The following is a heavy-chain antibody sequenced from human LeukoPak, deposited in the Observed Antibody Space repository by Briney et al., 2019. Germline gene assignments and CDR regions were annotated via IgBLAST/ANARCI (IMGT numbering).Heavy chain of an antibody. D-gene: IGHD5-12*01. CDR1: GFTFSSYA. Sequence: GVSLTLSCVASGFTFSSYAMSWFRQAPGKGLEWVGFIRSKAYGGTTEHAPPVKGRFTNSRDDSKRMAYLRMNSLKTEDTAADYCTXERRVYSGYXXXXXXPAXDXXXXXXXXXXXXXXASXPTYP. CDR2: IRSKAYGGTT. CDR3: TXERRVYSGYXXXXXXPAXDXXXXXXXXXXXXXXASXPTYP. V-gene: IGHV3-49*03. J-gene: IGHJ5*02.